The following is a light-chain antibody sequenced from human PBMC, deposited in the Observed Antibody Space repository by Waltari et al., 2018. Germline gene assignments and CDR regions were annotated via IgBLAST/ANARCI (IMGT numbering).Light chain of an antibody. Sequence: NFVLTQPHSVSESPGKTVSITCTGSGGSVASKFVQWYQQRPGIAPITVIYESNRRPSGIPVRFSGSIDSSSNSASLTISGLEPEDEADYYCQSSYITNLIVVFGGGTRLTVL. CDR3: QSSYITNLIVV. J-gene: IGLJ2*01. CDR1: GGSVASKF. CDR2: ESN. V-gene: IGLV6-57*02.